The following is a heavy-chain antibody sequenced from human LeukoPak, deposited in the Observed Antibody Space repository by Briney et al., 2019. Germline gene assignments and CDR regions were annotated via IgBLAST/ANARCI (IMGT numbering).Heavy chain of an antibody. V-gene: IGHV3-23*01. J-gene: IGHJ4*02. Sequence: GGSLRLSCAASGFTFSSYAMSWVRQAPGKGLEWVSAISGSGGSTYYADSVKGRFTISRDNSKNTLYLQMNSLRAEDTAVYYCAKEGEMRKWELPPFDYWGQGTLVTVSS. CDR1: GFTFSSYA. CDR3: AKEGEMRKWELPPFDY. CDR2: ISGSGGST. D-gene: IGHD1-26*01.